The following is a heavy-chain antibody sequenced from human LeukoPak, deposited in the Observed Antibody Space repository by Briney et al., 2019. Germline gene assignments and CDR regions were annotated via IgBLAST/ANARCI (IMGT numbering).Heavy chain of an antibody. J-gene: IGHJ5*02. CDR1: GYTFSSYD. CDR3: ARTSSGCSYGSKDNWFDP. Sequence: GASVKVSCKASGYTFSSYDINWVRQATGQGLEWMGWMNPNSGNTGYTQNFQGRVTMTRNTSISTAYLQWSSLKASDTAMYYCARTSSGCSYGSKDNWFDPWGQGTLVTVSS. CDR2: MNPNSGNT. D-gene: IGHD5-18*01. V-gene: IGHV1-8*01.